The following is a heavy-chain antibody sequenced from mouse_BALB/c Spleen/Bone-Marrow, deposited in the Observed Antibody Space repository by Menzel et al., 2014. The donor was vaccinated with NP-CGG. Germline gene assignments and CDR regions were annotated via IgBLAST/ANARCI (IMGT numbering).Heavy chain of an antibody. V-gene: IGHV1-14*01. D-gene: IGHD3-2*01. J-gene: IGHJ2*01. CDR3: ARPRQLGLPYYFDY. CDR2: INPYNDGT. Sequence: VQLQQSGPELVKPGASVKMSCMASGYTFTSYVMHWVKQKPGQGLEWIGYINPYNDGTKYNEKFKGKATLTSDKSSSTAYMELSSLTSEDSAVYYCARPRQLGLPYYFDYWGRGTTLTVSS. CDR1: GYTFTSYV.